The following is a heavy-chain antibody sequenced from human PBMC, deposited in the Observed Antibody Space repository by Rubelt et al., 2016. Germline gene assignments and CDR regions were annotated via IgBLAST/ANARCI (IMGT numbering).Heavy chain of an antibody. D-gene: IGHD4-17*01. CDR2: FDPEDGET. V-gene: IGHV1-24*01. Sequence: QVQLVQSGAEVKKPGASVKVSCKVSGYTLTELSMHWVRQAPGKGLEWMGGFDPEDGETVYARDVHGRVTRTGETSTGRAYVKQSRRRSEETAVYYCAAGHIYGSYCDYWGQGTLVTVSS. CDR1: GYTLTELS. J-gene: IGHJ4*02. CDR3: AAGHIYGSYCDY.